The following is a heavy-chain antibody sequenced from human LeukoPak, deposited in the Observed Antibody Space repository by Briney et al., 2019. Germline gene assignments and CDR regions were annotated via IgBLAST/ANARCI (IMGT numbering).Heavy chain of an antibody. J-gene: IGHJ4*02. CDR1: GFTVSDDY. CDR2: LYSDGTT. CDR3: ARAAYDTNGYTANHDY. V-gene: IGHV3-53*01. Sequence: GGSLRLSCAASGFTVSDDYMSWVRQAPGKGLEWVSVLYSDGTTYYANPVKGRLTISRDKSKNTLYLQMNNLRAEDTAVYYCARAAYDTNGYTANHDYWGQGTLVTVSS. D-gene: IGHD3-22*01.